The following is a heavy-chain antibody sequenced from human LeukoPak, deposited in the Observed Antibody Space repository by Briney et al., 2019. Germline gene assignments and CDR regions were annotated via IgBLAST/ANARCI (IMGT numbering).Heavy chain of an antibody. V-gene: IGHV1-46*01. Sequence: ASVKVSCKASGYTFTSYYMHWVRQAPGQGLEWMGIINPSGGSTSYAQKFQGRVTMTRDTSTSTVYMELSSLRSEDTAVYYCARDQGYYDSSGYYQDYWGLGTLVTVSS. CDR3: ARDQGYYDSSGYYQDY. D-gene: IGHD3-22*01. CDR2: INPSGGST. CDR1: GYTFTSYY. J-gene: IGHJ4*02.